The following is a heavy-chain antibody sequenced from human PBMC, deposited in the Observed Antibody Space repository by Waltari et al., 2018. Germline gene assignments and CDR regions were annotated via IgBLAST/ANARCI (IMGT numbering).Heavy chain of an antibody. D-gene: IGHD3-3*01. CDR3: ARGEYYDFWSGYSRGAFDI. CDR2: MNPNSGNT. V-gene: IGHV1-8*01. CDR1: GYTFTSYD. Sequence: QVQLVQSGAEVKKPGASVKVSCKASGYTFTSYDINWVRQATGQGLEWMGWMNPNSGNTGYAQKFQGRVTMTRNTSISTAYMELSSLRSEDTAVYYCARGEYYDFWSGYSRGAFDIWGQGTMVTVSS. J-gene: IGHJ3*02.